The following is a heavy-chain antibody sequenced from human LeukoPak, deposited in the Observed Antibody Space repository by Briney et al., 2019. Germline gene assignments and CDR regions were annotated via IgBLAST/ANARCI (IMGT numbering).Heavy chain of an antibody. CDR2: IYYSGST. CDR1: GGSISSYY. D-gene: IGHD3-3*01. J-gene: IGHJ5*02. Sequence: SETLSLTCTVSGGSISSYYWNWIRQPPGQGLEWIGYIYYSGSTNYNPSLKSRVTISVDTSKNQFSLKLSSVPAADTAVYYCAGGGYDFWSGSKNWFDPWGQGTLVTVSS. V-gene: IGHV4-59*01. CDR3: AGGGYDFWSGSKNWFDP.